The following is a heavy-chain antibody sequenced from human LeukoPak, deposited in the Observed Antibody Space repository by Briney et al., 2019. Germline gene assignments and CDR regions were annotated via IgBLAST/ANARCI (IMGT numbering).Heavy chain of an antibody. CDR3: ATYDGDYGDQGWFDP. J-gene: IGHJ5*02. V-gene: IGHV4-31*03. D-gene: IGHD4-17*01. CDR1: GGSISSGGYY. CDR2: IYYSGST. Sequence: PSQTLSLTCTVSGGSISSGGYYWSWLRQHPGKGLEWIVYIYYSGSTYYNPSLKSRVTISVDTSKNQFSLKLSSVTAADTAVYYCATYDGDYGDQGWFDPWGQGTLVTVSS.